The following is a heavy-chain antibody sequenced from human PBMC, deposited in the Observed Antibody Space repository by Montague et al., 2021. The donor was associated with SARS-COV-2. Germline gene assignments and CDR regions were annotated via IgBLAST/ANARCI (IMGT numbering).Heavy chain of an antibody. D-gene: IGHD1-7*01. Sequence: SETLSLTCAVYGGSFSGYYWSWICQPPGKGLEWIGEINHSGSTKYNPSLKSRVTISVDTSKNQFSLKLSSVTAADTAVYYCAGGELELHIRDYYYYGMDVWGQGTTVTVSS. CDR3: AGGELELHIRDYYYYGMDV. J-gene: IGHJ6*02. CDR2: INHSGST. CDR1: GGSFSGYY. V-gene: IGHV4-34*01.